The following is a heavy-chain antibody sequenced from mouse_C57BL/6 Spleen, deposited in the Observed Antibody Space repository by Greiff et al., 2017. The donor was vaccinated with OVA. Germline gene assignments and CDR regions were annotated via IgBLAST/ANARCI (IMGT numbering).Heavy chain of an antibody. V-gene: IGHV1-9*01. CDR1: GYTFTGYW. D-gene: IGHD2-5*01. Sequence: QVQLQQSGAELMKPGASVKLSCKATGYTFTGYWIEWVKQRPGHGLEWIGEILPGSGSTNYNEKFKGKATFTADTSSNTAYMQLSSLTTEDSAIYYCARGGFYYSNYHYYAMDYWGQGTSVTVSS. CDR3: ARGGFYYSNYHYYAMDY. CDR2: ILPGSGST. J-gene: IGHJ4*01.